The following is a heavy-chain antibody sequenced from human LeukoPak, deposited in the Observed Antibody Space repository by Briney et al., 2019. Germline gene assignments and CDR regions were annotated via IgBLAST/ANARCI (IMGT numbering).Heavy chain of an antibody. CDR3: ARDPPTGSSSWYGFGFDP. D-gene: IGHD6-13*01. J-gene: IGHJ5*02. CDR1: GYTFSSYY. V-gene: IGHV1-46*01. CDR2: INPSGGST. Sequence: ASVKVSCKASGYTFSSYYMHWVRQAPGQGLEWMGIINPSGGSTSYAQKFQGRVTMTRDTSTSTVYMELSSLRSEDTGVYYCARDPPTGSSSWYGFGFDPWGQGTLVTVSS.